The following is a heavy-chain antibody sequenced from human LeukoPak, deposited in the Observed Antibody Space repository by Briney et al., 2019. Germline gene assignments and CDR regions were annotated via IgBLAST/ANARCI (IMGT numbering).Heavy chain of an antibody. CDR2: IYYSGST. J-gene: IGHJ4*02. D-gene: IGHD6-19*01. CDR3: ARPQSSGEIDY. Sequence: SETLSLTCTVSGGSISSSSYYWGWIRQPPGKGLEWIGSIYYSGSTYYNPSLKSRVTISVDTSKNQFSLKLSSVTAADTAVYYCARPQSSGEIDYWGQGTLVTVSS. CDR1: GGSISSSSYY. V-gene: IGHV4-39*01.